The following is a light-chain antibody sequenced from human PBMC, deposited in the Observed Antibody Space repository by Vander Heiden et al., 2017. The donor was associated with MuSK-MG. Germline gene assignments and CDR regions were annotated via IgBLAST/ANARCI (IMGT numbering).Light chain of an antibody. CDR1: SSDVGGYNY. CDR2: DVS. J-gene: IGLJ2*01. CDR3: SSYTSSSTVV. Sequence: QSALTQPASVSGSPGQSITISCTGTSSDVGGYNYVSWYQQHPGKAPNLMIYDVSNRPSGVSNRFSGSKSGNTASLTISGLQAEDDADYYCSSYTSSSTVVFGGGTKLTVL. V-gene: IGLV2-14*01.